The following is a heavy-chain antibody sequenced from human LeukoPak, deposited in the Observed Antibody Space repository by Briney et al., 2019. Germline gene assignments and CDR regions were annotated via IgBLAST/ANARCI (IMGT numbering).Heavy chain of an antibody. J-gene: IGHJ4*02. Sequence: WASVKVSCKASGYTFTSYAMHWVRQAPGQRLEWMGWISTNTGNPTYAQGFTGRFVFSLDTSVSTAYLQISSLKAEDTAIYYCVAFDVGDYWGQGTLVTVSS. CDR2: ISTNTGNP. V-gene: IGHV7-4-1*02. CDR3: VAFDVGDY. CDR1: GYTFTSYA. D-gene: IGHD3-3*02.